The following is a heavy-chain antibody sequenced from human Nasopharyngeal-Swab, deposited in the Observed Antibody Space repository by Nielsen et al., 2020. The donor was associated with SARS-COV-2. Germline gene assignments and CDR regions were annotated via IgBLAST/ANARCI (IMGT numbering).Heavy chain of an antibody. D-gene: IGHD6-6*01. CDR2: IYYSRST. Sequence: RQAPGKGLEWIGYIYYSRSTNYNPSLKSRVTISVDTSKNQFSLKLSSVTAADTAVYYCARGRGVAARRDYYYYGMDVWGQGTTVTVSS. V-gene: IGHV4-59*01. CDR3: ARGRGVAARRDYYYYGMDV. J-gene: IGHJ6*02.